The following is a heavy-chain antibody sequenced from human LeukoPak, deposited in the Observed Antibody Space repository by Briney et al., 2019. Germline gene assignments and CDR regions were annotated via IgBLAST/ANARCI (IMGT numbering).Heavy chain of an antibody. D-gene: IGHD6-19*01. CDR3: ARDVAVAGFDY. J-gene: IGHJ4*02. CDR2: IIPIFTTA. CDR1: GGTFNNYA. Sequence: GASVKVSCKASGGTFNNYAISWVRQAPGQGLEWVGGIIPIFTTANYAQKFQGRVTITADKSTNTAYMELSSLRSDDTAVYYCARDVAVAGFDYWGQGTLVTVSS. V-gene: IGHV1-69*06.